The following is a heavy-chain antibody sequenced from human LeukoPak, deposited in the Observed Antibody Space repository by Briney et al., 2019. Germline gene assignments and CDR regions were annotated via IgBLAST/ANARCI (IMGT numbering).Heavy chain of an antibody. CDR3: ARAPSQDGDHSYFDY. CDR1: GGSISSGSYY. Sequence: PSQTLSLTCTVSGGSISSGSYYWSWIRQPAGKGLEWIGRIYTSGSTNYNPSLKSRVTISVDTSKNQFSLKLSSVTAADTAVYYCARAPSQDGDHSYFDYWGQGTLVTVSS. D-gene: IGHD4-17*01. CDR2: IYTSGST. J-gene: IGHJ4*02. V-gene: IGHV4-61*02.